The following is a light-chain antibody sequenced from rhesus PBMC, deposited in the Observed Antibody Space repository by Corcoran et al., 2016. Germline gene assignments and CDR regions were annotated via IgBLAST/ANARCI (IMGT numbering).Light chain of an antibody. J-gene: IGKJ2*01. V-gene: IGKV3-10*01. CDR1: QSVSSY. CDR2: GAS. Sequence: QVILTQSPATLSLSPGERATLSCRASQSVSSYLAWYLQRPGQAPRLLIYGASSRATGIPGRFSGSGSGKDFTLTIRSLEPEDVGVYHCYQHSSGYSFGQGTKVEIK. CDR3: YQHSSGYS.